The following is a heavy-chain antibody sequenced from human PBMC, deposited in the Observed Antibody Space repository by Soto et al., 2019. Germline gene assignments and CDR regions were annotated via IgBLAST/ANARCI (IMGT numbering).Heavy chain of an antibody. J-gene: IGHJ4*01. Sequence: GGSLRLSCAASGFTFSSYAMHWVRQAPGKGLEWVAVISYDGSNKYYADSVKGRFTISRDNSKNTLYLQMNSLRAEDTAVYYCASDQQGLGPYYFDYWG. CDR1: GFTFSSYA. D-gene: IGHD6-19*01. CDR2: ISYDGSNK. V-gene: IGHV3-30-3*01. CDR3: ASDQQGLGPYYFDY.